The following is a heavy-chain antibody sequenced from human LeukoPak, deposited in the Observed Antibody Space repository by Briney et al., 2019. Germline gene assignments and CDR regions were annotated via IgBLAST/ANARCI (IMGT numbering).Heavy chain of an antibody. CDR2: INPSGGST. D-gene: IGHD6-13*01. J-gene: IGHJ5*02. V-gene: IGHV1-46*01. Sequence: ASVKVSCKASGYTFTSYYMHWVRQAPGQGLEWMGIINPSGGSTSYAQKFQGRVTMTRGMSTSTVYMELSSLRSEDTAVYYCARDRRRIAAVFDPWGQGTLVTVSS. CDR1: GYTFTSYY. CDR3: ARDRRRIAAVFDP.